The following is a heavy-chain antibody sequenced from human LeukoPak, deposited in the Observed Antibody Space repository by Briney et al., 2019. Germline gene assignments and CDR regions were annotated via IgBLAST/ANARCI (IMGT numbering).Heavy chain of an antibody. CDR2: IWYDGSNK. CDR3: ARDRSTSTSCLDY. J-gene: IGHJ4*02. Sequence: GGSLRLSCAASGFTFSSYGMHWVRQAPGKGLEWVAVIWYDGSNKYYADSVKGRFTISRDNSKNTLYLQMNSLRAEDTAVYYCARDRSTSTSCLDYWGQGTLVTVSS. V-gene: IGHV3-33*01. D-gene: IGHD2-2*01. CDR1: GFTFSSYG.